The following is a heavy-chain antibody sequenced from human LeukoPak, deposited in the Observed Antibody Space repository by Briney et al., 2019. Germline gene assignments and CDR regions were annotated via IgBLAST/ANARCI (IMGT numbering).Heavy chain of an antibody. V-gene: IGHV3-7*04. Sequence: GGSLRLSCSASEFPFSCYWMSWVRQAPGKGLEWVANIKQEGSEKNYVDVVKGRFTISRDNAKNSLYLQMNILRAEDTVVCYCVRVTPYSYFDYWGQGALVTVSS. D-gene: IGHD1-26*01. CDR1: EFPFSCYW. CDR2: IKQEGSEK. J-gene: IGHJ4*02. CDR3: VRVTPYSYFDY.